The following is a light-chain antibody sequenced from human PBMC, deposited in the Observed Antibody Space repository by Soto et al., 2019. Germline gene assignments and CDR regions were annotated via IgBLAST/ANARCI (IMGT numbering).Light chain of an antibody. V-gene: IGKV1-39*01. CDR3: QQSYSTTA. J-gene: IGKJ2*01. Sequence: DIQMTQSPSSLSASVGDRVTITCRASQSISSYLNRYQQKPGKAPKILIYAVFSLQSGVPSRFSVSGSGTVFTRTISSLQPEDFATYYGQQSYSTTAFSQGTKLEIK. CDR2: AVF. CDR1: QSISSY.